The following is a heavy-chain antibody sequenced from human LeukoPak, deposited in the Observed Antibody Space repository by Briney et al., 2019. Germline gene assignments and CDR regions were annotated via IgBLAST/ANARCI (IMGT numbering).Heavy chain of an antibody. V-gene: IGHV3-23*01. J-gene: IGHJ4*02. CDR1: GFTFSSYA. CDR3: AKEAGYSGYDYPDY. Sequence: GGSLRLSCAASGFTFSSYAMSWVRQAPGKGLEGVSAISGSGYSTYHAESVKGRFTISRDNSKTTLYLQMNSLRAADTAVYYCAKEAGYSGYDYPDYWGQGTLVTVSS. D-gene: IGHD5-12*01. CDR2: ISGSGYST.